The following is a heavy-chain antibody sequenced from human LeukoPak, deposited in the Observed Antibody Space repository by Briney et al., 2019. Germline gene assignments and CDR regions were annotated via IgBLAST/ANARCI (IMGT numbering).Heavy chain of an antibody. V-gene: IGHV4-4*07. D-gene: IGHD2-8*01. J-gene: IGHJ5*01. CDR1: GGSISNYF. CDR2: NSATGST. Sequence: PSETLSLACTTSGGSISNYFWTWVRQPAGKGLEWIGRNSATGSTNYNPSLKSRITISVDTSNNQFSLKLSTRPAADTAVFYYARDDLVWGGNNWFDPWGQGALVIVSS. CDR3: ARDDLVWGGNNWFDP.